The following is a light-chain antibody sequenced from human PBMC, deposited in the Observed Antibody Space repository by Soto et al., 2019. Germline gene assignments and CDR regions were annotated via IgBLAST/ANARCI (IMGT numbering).Light chain of an antibody. J-gene: IGKJ1*01. V-gene: IGKV1-5*01. Sequence: DIKMTQSPSTLSASVGDRVTITCRASQSISSWLAWYQQKPGKAPKLLIYDASSLESGVPSRFSGSGPGTEFTLTISSLQPDDFATYYCQQYNSYSGTFGQGTKVDIK. CDR2: DAS. CDR1: QSISSW. CDR3: QQYNSYSGT.